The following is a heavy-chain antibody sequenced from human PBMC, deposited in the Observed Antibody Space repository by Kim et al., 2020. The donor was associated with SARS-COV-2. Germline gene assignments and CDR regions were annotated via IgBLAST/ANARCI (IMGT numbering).Heavy chain of an antibody. D-gene: IGHD3-9*01. J-gene: IGHJ4*02. Sequence: ASVKVSCKASGYTFTSYDLNWVRQATGQGLEWMGWINPNIGNAGYAQKFQGRVTITIDPSITTAYMELSSLRSEDTAVYYCARGVRTISNYDYWGQGTLV. CDR3: ARGVRTISNYDY. V-gene: IGHV1-8*01. CDR1: GYTFTSYD. CDR2: INPNIGNA.